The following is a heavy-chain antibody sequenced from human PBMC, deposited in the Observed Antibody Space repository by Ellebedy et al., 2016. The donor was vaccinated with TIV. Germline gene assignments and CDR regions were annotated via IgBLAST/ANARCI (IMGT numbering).Heavy chain of an antibody. CDR3: ARAFADGLLDP. Sequence: MPSETLSLTCTVSGGSISNYYWSWIRQPPGKGLEWIGYIYYSGSTNYNPSLKSRVNISVDTSNPFSLKVNSLTAADTAVYYCARAFADGLLDPWGQGTLVTVSS. V-gene: IGHV4-59*01. CDR2: IYYSGST. CDR1: GGSISNYY. J-gene: IGHJ5*02.